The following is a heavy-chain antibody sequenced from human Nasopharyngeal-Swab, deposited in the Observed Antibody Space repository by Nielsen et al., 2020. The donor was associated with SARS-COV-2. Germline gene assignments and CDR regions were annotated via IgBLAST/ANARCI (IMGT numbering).Heavy chain of an antibody. V-gene: IGHV2-70*12. Sequence: SGPTLAKPTQTLTLTCTFSGFSLSTSGMCVSWIRQPPGKALEWLARIDWDDDKYYSTSLKTRLTISKDTSKNQVVLTMTNMDPVDTATYYCAHRPELRIDAFDIWGQGTMVTVSS. D-gene: IGHD1-14*01. CDR3: AHRPELRIDAFDI. CDR2: IDWDDDK. CDR1: GFSLSTSGMC. J-gene: IGHJ3*02.